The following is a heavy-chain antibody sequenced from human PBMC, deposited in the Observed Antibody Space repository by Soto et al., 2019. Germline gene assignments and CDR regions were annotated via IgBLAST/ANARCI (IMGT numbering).Heavy chain of an antibody. V-gene: IGHV3-43*01. D-gene: IGHD2-2*01. CDR1: GFIFDDFS. CDR2: IGRDGINT. CDR3: AKECGDASWASYNS. Sequence: EVQLVESGGVVVQPGGSLRLSCDAFGFIFDDFSMHWVRQAPGKGLEWVSLIGRDGINTYYADSVKGRFTISRDNSKNSLYLQMNRLTTEDTALYYCAKECGDASWASYNSWGQGTLVTVSS. J-gene: IGHJ4*02.